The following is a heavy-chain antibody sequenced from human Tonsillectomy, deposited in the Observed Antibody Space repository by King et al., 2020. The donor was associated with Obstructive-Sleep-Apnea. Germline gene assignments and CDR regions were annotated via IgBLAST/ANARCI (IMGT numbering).Heavy chain of an antibody. Sequence: VQLVESGGGVVQPGRSLRLSCAASGFTFSSYGMHWVRQAPGKGLEWVAVIWDDGSNKYYADSVKGRFTISRDNSKNTLYLQMNSPRAEDTAGYDCARDRVAAAANWFYPWGQGTLVTVSP. CDR2: IWDDGSNK. D-gene: IGHD6-13*01. J-gene: IGHJ5*02. CDR3: ARDRVAAAANWFYP. CDR1: GFTFSSYG. V-gene: IGHV3-33*01.